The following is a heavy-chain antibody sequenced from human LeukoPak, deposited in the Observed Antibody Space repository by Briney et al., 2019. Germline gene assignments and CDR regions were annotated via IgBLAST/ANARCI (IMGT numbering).Heavy chain of an antibody. V-gene: IGHV4-4*07. D-gene: IGHD6-13*01. CDR1: GGSINTYY. Sequence: SETLSLTCTVSGGSINTYYWSWIRQPAGKGLEWIGRIYTSGSTNYNPSLKSRVTISVDTSKNQFSLKLSSVTAADTAVYYCARSTGYSRSLFDYWGQGTLVTVSS. J-gene: IGHJ4*02. CDR2: IYTSGST. CDR3: ARSTGYSRSLFDY.